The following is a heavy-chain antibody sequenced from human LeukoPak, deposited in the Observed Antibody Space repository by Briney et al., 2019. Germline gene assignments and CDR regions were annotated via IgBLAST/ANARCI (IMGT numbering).Heavy chain of an antibody. D-gene: IGHD1-26*01. CDR3: ARAGWELQRTTKTRFDY. CDR2: ISVYSGDT. Sequence: GASVKVSCKASGYTFTNYGVAWVRQAPGQGLEWMGWISVYSGDTNSAQKFLGRVTMTTDTSTTTAYMELRSLTSDDTAVYYCARAGWELQRTTKTRFDYWGKGTLVTVSS. V-gene: IGHV1-18*01. J-gene: IGHJ4*02. CDR1: GYTFTNYG.